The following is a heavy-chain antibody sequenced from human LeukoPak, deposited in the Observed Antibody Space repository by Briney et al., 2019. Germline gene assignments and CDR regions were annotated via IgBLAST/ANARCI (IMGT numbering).Heavy chain of an antibody. CDR1: GGSISSYY. D-gene: IGHD6-13*01. Sequence: SETLSLTCTVSGGSISSYYWSWIRQPPGKGLKWIGYIYYSGSTNYNPSLKSRVTISVDTSKNQFSLKLSSVTAADTAVYYCARVQGRAAAGTRAFDIWGQGTMVTVSS. V-gene: IGHV4-59*01. J-gene: IGHJ3*02. CDR3: ARVQGRAAAGTRAFDI. CDR2: IYYSGST.